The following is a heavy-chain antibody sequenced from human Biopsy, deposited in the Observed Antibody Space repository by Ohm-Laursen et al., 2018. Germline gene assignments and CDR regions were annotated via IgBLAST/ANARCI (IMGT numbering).Heavy chain of an antibody. CDR3: AKDISIGGSAISYYYGMDV. D-gene: IGHD2-2*01. CDR1: GFTFDDFG. V-gene: IGHV3-9*01. Sequence: SLRLSCAALGFTFDDFGMHWVRQAPGKGLEWVSSISWNGGSSGYADSVKGRFTISRDNARKSLYLQMNSLRPEDTALYYCAKDISIGGSAISYYYGMDVWGQGTTVTVSS. J-gene: IGHJ6*02. CDR2: ISWNGGSS.